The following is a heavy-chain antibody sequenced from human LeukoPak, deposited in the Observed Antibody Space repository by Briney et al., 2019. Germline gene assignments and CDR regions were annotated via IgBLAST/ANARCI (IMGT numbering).Heavy chain of an antibody. CDR3: ARGPRYSFY. J-gene: IGHJ4*02. V-gene: IGHV3-7*03. CDR2: IKQDGSEK. D-gene: IGHD6-13*01. CDR1: GFTFSSYW. Sequence: GGSLRLSCAASGFTFSSYWMNWVRQAPGKGLEWVANIKQDGSEKYYVDSVKGRFTISRDQANNTLYLQMNTLRDEDTAVYYCARGPRYSFYWGQGTLVSVSS.